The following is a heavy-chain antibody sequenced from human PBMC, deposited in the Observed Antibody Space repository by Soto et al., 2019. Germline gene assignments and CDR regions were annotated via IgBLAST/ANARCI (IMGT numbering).Heavy chain of an antibody. J-gene: IGHJ6*03. CDR2: IYYSGST. V-gene: IGHV4-31*03. Sequence: SETLSLTRTVSGGSISSGGYYWSWIRQHPGKGLEWIGYIYYSGSTYYNPSLKSRVTISVDTSKNQFSLKLSSVTAADTAVYYCARDSSGYGDYTDVWGKGTTVTVSS. CDR3: ARDSSGYGDYTDV. D-gene: IGHD4-17*01. CDR1: GGSISSGGYY.